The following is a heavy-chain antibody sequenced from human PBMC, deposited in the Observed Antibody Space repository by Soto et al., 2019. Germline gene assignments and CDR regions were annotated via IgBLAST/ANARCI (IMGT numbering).Heavy chain of an antibody. CDR2: INHSGST. CDR3: ARMDYYGSGSYRYYYYYGMDV. D-gene: IGHD3-10*01. V-gene: IGHV4-34*01. CDR1: GGSFSGYY. J-gene: IGHJ6*02. Sequence: KPSETLSLTCAVYGGSFSGYYWGWIRQPPGKGLEWIGEINHSGSTNYNPSLKSRVTISVDTSKNQFSLKLSSVTAADTAVYYCARMDYYGSGSYRYYYYYGMDVWGQGITVT.